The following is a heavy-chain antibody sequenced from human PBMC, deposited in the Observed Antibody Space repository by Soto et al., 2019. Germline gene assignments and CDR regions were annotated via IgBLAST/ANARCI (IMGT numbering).Heavy chain of an antibody. V-gene: IGHV3-73*02. CDR3: SRLSAGGDDRDSPPYYLDS. Sequence: EVQLVESGGGLVQPGGSVIISCAASGFTFSGSAIHWVRQASGKGLEWLGRIKTRSYNYATAYTASLKGRFTISRDDSKNTAYLQMNSLKTEDTAVYFCSRLSAGGDDRDSPPYYLDSWGQGTLVTVSS. D-gene: IGHD3-16*01. CDR2: IKTRSYNYAT. CDR1: GFTFSGSA. J-gene: IGHJ4*02.